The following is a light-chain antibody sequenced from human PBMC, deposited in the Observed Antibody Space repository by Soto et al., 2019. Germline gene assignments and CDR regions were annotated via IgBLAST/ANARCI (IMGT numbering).Light chain of an antibody. Sequence: QSVLTQPASVSGSPGQSIAISCTGTSSDVGGYNYVSWYQQHPGKAPKLIIYGVTNRPSGVSDRFSGSKSGNTASLTISGLQAEDETDYYCCSYTSSGTYVFGTGTKVIVL. J-gene: IGLJ1*01. CDR3: CSYTSSGTYV. V-gene: IGLV2-14*03. CDR2: GVT. CDR1: SSDVGGYNY.